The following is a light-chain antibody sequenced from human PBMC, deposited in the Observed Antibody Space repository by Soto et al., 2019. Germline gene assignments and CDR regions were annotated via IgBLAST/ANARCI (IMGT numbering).Light chain of an antibody. J-gene: IGKJ5*01. CDR1: QSVSSY. CDR3: QQRSHSIT. V-gene: IGKV3-11*01. Sequence: EIVLTQSPATLSLSPGERATLSCRASQSVSSYLAWYQQKPGQAPRLLIYDASNRATGIPARFSGSGSGTDFTLTISSLEPEDFAVYYCQQRSHSITFGQ. CDR2: DAS.